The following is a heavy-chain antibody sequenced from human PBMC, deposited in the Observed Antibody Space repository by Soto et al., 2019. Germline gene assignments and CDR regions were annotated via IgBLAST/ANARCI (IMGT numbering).Heavy chain of an antibody. D-gene: IGHD2-2*01. CDR1: GGSISSGGYY. Sequence: SSETLSLTCTVSGGSISSGGYYWSWIRQHPGKGLEWIGYIYYSGSTYYNPSLKSRVTISVDTSKNQFSLKLSSVTAADTAVYYCARVSIVVVPAAMSEGDYYYYYMDVWGKGTTVTVSS. J-gene: IGHJ6*03. V-gene: IGHV4-31*03. CDR2: IYYSGST. CDR3: ARVSIVVVPAAMSEGDYYYYYMDV.